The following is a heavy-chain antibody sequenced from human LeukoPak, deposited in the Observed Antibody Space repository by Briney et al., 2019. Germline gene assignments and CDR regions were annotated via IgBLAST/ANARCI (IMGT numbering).Heavy chain of an antibody. V-gene: IGHV3-7*01. CDR1: GFTFSDFW. CDR2: TNEAGGDK. Sequence: GGSLRLSCAASGFTFSDFWMSWVRQAPGKGLECVASTNEAGGDKYYVDSVKGRFTISRDNSKNSLSLQMNSLTAEDTAIYYCAIATAGRGAFGSWGQGTLVSVSS. D-gene: IGHD6-13*01. J-gene: IGHJ4*02. CDR3: AIATAGRGAFGS.